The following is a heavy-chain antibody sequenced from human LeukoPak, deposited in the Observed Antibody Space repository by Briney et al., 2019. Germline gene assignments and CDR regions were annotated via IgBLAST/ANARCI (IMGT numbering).Heavy chain of an antibody. CDR2: TYYRSKWYN. CDR3: ARVPYKPGMEVAEEAFDI. V-gene: IGHV6-1*01. D-gene: IGHD6-19*01. J-gene: IGHJ3*02. Sequence: SQTLSLTCAISGDSVSSNSAAWNWIRQSPSRGLEWLGRTYYRSKWYNDYAVSVKSRITISPDTSKNQFSLQLNSVTPEDTAVYYCARVPYKPGMEVAEEAFDIWGQGTMVTVSS. CDR1: GDSVSSNSAA.